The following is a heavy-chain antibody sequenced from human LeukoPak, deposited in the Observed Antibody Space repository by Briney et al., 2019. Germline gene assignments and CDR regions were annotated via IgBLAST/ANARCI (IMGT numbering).Heavy chain of an antibody. CDR1: GVSINTCCYY. J-gene: IGHJ4*02. CDR2: KYYSGGT. D-gene: IGHD5-18*01. Sequence: PSETLSLTCDVSGVSINTCCYYWTWIRQPPGKGLEWIGYKYYSGGTRYNSSLRSRLTISLDSSKNQFSLRLTSVTAADTAVYYCARGRSYGFDFDSWGPGTLVIVSS. V-gene: IGHV4-61*01. CDR3: ARGRSYGFDFDS.